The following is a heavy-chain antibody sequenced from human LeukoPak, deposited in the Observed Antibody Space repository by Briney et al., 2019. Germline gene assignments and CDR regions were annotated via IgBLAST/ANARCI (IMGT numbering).Heavy chain of an antibody. V-gene: IGHV4-38-2*02. Sequence: SETLSLTCTVSGYSISSGYYWGWIRQPPGKGLEWIGSIYHSGSTYYNPPLKSRVTISVDTSKNQFSLKLSSVTAADTAVYYCARGDYVWGSYRNFDYWGQGTLVTVSS. CDR1: GYSISSGYY. J-gene: IGHJ4*02. D-gene: IGHD3-16*02. CDR2: IYHSGST. CDR3: ARGDYVWGSYRNFDY.